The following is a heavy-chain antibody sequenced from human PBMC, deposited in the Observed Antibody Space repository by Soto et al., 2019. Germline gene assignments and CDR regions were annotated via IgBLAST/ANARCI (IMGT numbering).Heavy chain of an antibody. J-gene: IGHJ2*01. Sequence: QVQLVESGGGVVQPGGSLRLSCAAPGFTLSDYPMNWVRQAPGKGLEWVALISYDGSKKYYADSVRSRFTISRDNSKNTLYLQMSSLTTEDTSVYYCARESPVLSWYFDLWGRGTLVTVSS. CDR3: ARESPVLSWYFDL. CDR1: GFTLSDYP. CDR2: ISYDGSKK. V-gene: IGHV3-30-3*01.